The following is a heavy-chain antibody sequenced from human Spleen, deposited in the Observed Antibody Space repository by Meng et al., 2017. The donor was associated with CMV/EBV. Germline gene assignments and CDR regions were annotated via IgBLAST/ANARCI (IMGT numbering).Heavy chain of an antibody. CDR2: ISPNSGDT. D-gene: IGHD2-2*01. Sequence: CKASGHSFSGYYIHWLRQAPGQGPEWMGWISPNSGDTNYAQKFQGRVTMTRDTSTITVYMELTRLTSDDTAVYYCARAAYTSFFDFWGQGTLVTVSS. CDR3: ARAAYTSFFDF. CDR1: GHSFSGYY. J-gene: IGHJ4*02. V-gene: IGHV1-2*02.